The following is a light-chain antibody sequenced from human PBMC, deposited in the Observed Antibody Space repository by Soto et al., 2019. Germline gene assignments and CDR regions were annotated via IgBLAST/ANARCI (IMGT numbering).Light chain of an antibody. CDR2: EVS. V-gene: IGLV2-8*01. Sequence: QSALTQPPSASGSPGQSVTISCTGTSSDVGGYKYVSWYQHHPGKAPKLMIYEVSKRPSGLPDRFSGSKSGNTASLTVSGLQAEDEADYYCSSYAGSNNFGVVFGGGTKLTVL. CDR3: SSYAGSNNFGVV. J-gene: IGLJ2*01. CDR1: SSDVGGYKY.